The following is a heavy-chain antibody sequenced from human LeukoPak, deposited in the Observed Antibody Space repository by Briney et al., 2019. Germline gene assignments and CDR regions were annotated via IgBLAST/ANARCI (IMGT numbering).Heavy chain of an antibody. J-gene: IGHJ4*02. CDR1: GFTFSSYG. CDR3: AVIHDAFDY. Sequence: GGSLRLSCAASGFTFSSYGMHWIRQAPGKGLEWVAVIWYDGSNKYYADSVKGRFTISRDNSKNTLYLQMNSLRAEDTAVYYCAVIHDAFDYWGQGTLVTVSS. V-gene: IGHV3-33*01. D-gene: IGHD3-3*01. CDR2: IWYDGSNK.